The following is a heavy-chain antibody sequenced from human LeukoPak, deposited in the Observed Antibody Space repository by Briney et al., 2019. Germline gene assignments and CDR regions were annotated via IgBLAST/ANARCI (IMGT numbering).Heavy chain of an antibody. CDR1: GYTFTSYG. CDR2: ISAYNGNT. V-gene: IGHV1-18*01. J-gene: IGHJ6*03. Sequence: ASVKVSCKASGYTFTSYGISWVRQAPGQGLEWMGWISAYNGNTNYAQKLQGRVTMTTDTSTSTAYMELRSLRSDDTAVYYCARVVRWELLYYYYYYMDVWGKGTTVTISS. CDR3: ARVVRWELLYYYYYYMDV. D-gene: IGHD1-26*01.